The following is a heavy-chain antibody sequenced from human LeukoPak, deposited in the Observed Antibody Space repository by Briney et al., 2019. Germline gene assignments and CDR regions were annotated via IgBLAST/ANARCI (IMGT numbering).Heavy chain of an antibody. CDR2: INHSGST. CDR1: GGSFSGYY. D-gene: IGHD5-12*01. Sequence: PSETLSLTCAVYGGSFSGYYWSWIRQPPGKGLEWIGEINHSGSTNYNPSLKSRVTISVDTSKNQFSLKLSSVTAADTAVYYCARGSKWLRLYYFDYWGQGTLVTVSS. J-gene: IGHJ4*02. CDR3: ARGSKWLRLYYFDY. V-gene: IGHV4-34*01.